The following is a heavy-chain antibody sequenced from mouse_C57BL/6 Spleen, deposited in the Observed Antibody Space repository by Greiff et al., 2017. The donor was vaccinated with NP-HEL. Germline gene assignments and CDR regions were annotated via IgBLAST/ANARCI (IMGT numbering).Heavy chain of an antibody. Sequence: VKLVESGAELVKPGASVKISCKASGYAFSSYWMNWVKQRPGKGLEWIGQIYPGDGDTNYNGKFKGKATLTADKSSSTAYMQLSSLTSEDSAVYFCARSGGGWYFDVWGTGTTVTVSS. CDR1: GYAFSSYW. V-gene: IGHV1-80*01. J-gene: IGHJ1*03. CDR2: IYPGDGDT. D-gene: IGHD1-1*02. CDR3: ARSGGGWYFDV.